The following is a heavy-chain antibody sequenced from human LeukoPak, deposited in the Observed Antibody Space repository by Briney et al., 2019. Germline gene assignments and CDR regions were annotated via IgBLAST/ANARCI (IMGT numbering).Heavy chain of an antibody. D-gene: IGHD4-17*01. J-gene: IGHJ4*02. CDR1: GYTFTGYY. Sequence: ASVKVSCKASGYTFTGYYMHWVRQAPGQGLEWMGWINPNSGGTNYAQKFQGRVTMTRDTSISTAYMELSRLRSDDTAVYYCARGDDYGDYAPFDYWGQGTLVTVSS. CDR3: ARGDDYGDYAPFDY. CDR2: INPNSGGT. V-gene: IGHV1-2*02.